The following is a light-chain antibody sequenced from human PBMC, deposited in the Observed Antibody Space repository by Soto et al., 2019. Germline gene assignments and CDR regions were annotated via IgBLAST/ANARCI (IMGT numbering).Light chain of an antibody. CDR1: ESVSTY. V-gene: IGKV3-11*01. CDR2: DAS. Sequence: EIVLTQSPATLSLSPGERATLSCRASESVSTYLAWYQQKPGQAPRLLMYDASNRVAGIPGRFSGSRSGTGFTLTISSLEPEDFAVYYCQQRSNWPLTFGGGTKVDIK. CDR3: QQRSNWPLT. J-gene: IGKJ4*01.